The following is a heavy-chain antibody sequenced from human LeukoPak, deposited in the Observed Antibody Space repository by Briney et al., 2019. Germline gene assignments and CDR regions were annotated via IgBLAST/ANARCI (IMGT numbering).Heavy chain of an antibody. Sequence: PPETLSLTCTVSGGSISSYYWSWIRQPAGKGLEWIGRIYTSGSTNYNPSLKSRVTMSVDTSKNQFSLKLSSVTAADTAVYYCARDKRHYYDSSGYLFDYWGQGTLVTVSS. CDR3: ARDKRHYYDSSGYLFDY. CDR2: IYTSGST. V-gene: IGHV4-4*07. D-gene: IGHD3-22*01. J-gene: IGHJ4*02. CDR1: GGSISSYY.